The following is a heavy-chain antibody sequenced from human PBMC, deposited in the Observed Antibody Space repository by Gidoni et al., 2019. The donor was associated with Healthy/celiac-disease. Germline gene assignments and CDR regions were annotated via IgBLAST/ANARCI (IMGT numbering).Heavy chain of an antibody. CDR2: IYYSGST. CDR1: GGPFSSGDYY. Sequence: QVQLQESGPGLVKPSQTLSLTCTVSGGPFSSGDYYWSWIRQPPGKGLEWIGYIYYSGSTYYNPSLKSRVTISVDTSKNQFSLKLSSVTAADTAVYYCARENMITFGGVISGWGQGTLVTVSS. D-gene: IGHD3-16*02. CDR3: ARENMITFGGVISG. V-gene: IGHV4-30-4*01. J-gene: IGHJ4*02.